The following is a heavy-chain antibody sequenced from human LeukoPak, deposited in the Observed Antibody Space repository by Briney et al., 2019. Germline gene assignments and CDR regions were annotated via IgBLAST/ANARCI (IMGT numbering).Heavy chain of an antibody. CDR3: ARNLYTGYNLGVYYFCYMDV. CDR2: LNPNSGGT. CDR1: GYTFTSYD. V-gene: IGHV1-2*02. J-gene: IGHJ6*03. Sequence: ASVKVSCKASGYTFTSYDINWVRQAPGQGLEWMGWLNPNSGGTNYAQKFQGRVTMTRDTSISTAYMELSRLKSDDTAVYYCARNLYTGYNLGVYYFCYMDVWGKGTTVTVSS. D-gene: IGHD5-24*01.